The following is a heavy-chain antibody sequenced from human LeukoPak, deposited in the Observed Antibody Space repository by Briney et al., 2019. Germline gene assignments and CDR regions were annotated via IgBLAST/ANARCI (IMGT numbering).Heavy chain of an antibody. CDR3: ARAGRDGYNYADY. CDR1: GLTFSSNY. CDR2: IYSGGST. J-gene: IGHJ4*02. Sequence: GGSLRLSCAASGLTFSSNYMSWVRQAPGKGLEWVSVIYSGGSTYYSDSVKGRFTISRDNSKNTLYLQMNSLRAEDTAVYYCARAGRDGYNYADYWGQGPLVPVSS. D-gene: IGHD5-24*01. V-gene: IGHV3-53*01.